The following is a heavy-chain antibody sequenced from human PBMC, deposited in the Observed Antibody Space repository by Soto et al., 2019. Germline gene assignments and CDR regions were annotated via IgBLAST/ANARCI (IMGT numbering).Heavy chain of an antibody. V-gene: IGHV3-23*01. Sequence: VGSLRVSCAASGFTFSSYAMSCIRQDPGKGLEWVSAISGSGGSTYYADSVKGRFTISRDNSKNTLYLQMNSLRAEDTAVYYCAKDGMLWFGEINYYYYYMEVWGKGTTVTVSS. CDR2: ISGSGGST. J-gene: IGHJ6*03. CDR1: GFTFSSYA. CDR3: AKDGMLWFGEINYYYYYMEV. D-gene: IGHD3-10*01.